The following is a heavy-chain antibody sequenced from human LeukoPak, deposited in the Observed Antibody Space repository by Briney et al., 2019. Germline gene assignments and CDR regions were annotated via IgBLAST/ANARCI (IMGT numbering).Heavy chain of an antibody. J-gene: IGHJ4*02. CDR1: GFTFGSYP. CDR3: AKVAGLYGDYGSFDY. V-gene: IGHV3-23*01. CDR2: IGGGNT. D-gene: IGHD4-17*01. Sequence: PGGSLRLSCAASGFTFGSYPMNWVRQAPGKGLEWVSTIGGGNTYDADSVKGRFTISRDNSKNTLYLQMNSLRAEDTAVYYCAKVAGLYGDYGSFDYWGQGTLVTVSS.